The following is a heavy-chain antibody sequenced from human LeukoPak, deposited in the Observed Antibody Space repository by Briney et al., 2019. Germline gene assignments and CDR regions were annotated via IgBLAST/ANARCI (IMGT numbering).Heavy chain of an antibody. CDR3: ARDDAPGLVAATADAFDI. J-gene: IGHJ3*02. Sequence: SETLSLTCTVSGGSISSYYWSWIRQPAGKGLEWIRRIYTSGSTNYNPSLKSRVTMSVDTSKNQFSLKLSSVTAADTAVYYCARDDAPGLVAATADAFDIWGQGTMVTISS. V-gene: IGHV4-4*07. CDR1: GGSISSYY. CDR2: IYTSGST. D-gene: IGHD2-15*01.